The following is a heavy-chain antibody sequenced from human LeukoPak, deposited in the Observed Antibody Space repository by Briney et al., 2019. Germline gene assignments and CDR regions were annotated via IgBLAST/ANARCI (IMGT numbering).Heavy chain of an antibody. D-gene: IGHD5-18*01. J-gene: IGHJ4*02. Sequence: GGSLRLSCAASGFTFSSYGMHWVRQAPGRGLEWVAFIRYDGSNKYYADSVKGRFTISRDNSKNTLYLQMNSLRAEDTAVYYCAKDSGGYSYGLAFDYWGQGTLVTVSS. CDR3: AKDSGGYSYGLAFDY. V-gene: IGHV3-30*02. CDR2: IRYDGSNK. CDR1: GFTFSSYG.